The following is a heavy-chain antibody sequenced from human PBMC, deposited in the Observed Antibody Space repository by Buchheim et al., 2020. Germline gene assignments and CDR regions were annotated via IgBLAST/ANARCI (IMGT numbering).Heavy chain of an antibody. CDR1: GYRFTSYW. CDR2: IYPADSDT. Sequence: EVQLVQSGAEVKKPGKSLKISCEGSGYRFTSYWIGWVRQIPGKGLEWMGIIYPADSDTRYSPSFQGQVTISVDKSISTAYLQWSSLKASDTAVYYCVRLGYCSGATCCVHAEYFQYWGQGTL. V-gene: IGHV5-51*03. CDR3: VRLGYCSGATCCVHAEYFQY. J-gene: IGHJ1*01. D-gene: IGHD2-15*01.